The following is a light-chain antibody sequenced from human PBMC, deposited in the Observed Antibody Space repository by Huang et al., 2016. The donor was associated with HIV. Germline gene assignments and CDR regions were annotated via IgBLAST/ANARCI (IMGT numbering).Light chain of an antibody. CDR2: GAS. Sequence: EIVLTQSPGTLSLSPGERATLSCRASQSVSGSYLAWYQQKPGQAPRLLIDGASSRATGIPDRCRGSGSGTDFTLTISRLEPEDFAVYYCQQYGSSPLVTFGQGTRLEIK. CDR1: QSVSGSY. J-gene: IGKJ5*01. CDR3: QQYGSSPLVT. V-gene: IGKV3-20*01.